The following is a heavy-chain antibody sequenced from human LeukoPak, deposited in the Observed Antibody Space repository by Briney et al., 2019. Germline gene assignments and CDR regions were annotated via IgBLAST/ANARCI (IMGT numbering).Heavy chain of an antibody. D-gene: IGHD5-24*01. J-gene: IGHJ4*02. V-gene: IGHV5-51*01. CDR2: IYPSDLDI. Sequence: GESLKISCKGSGYFFNSYWIGWVRQMPGKGLEWMGIIYPSDLDIRYSPSFQGQVTMSVDKSNSIAYLQWSSLKALDTGMYFCARGDPTGGNYHTLDYWGQGTLVTVPS. CDR3: ARGDPTGGNYHTLDY. CDR1: GYFFNSYW.